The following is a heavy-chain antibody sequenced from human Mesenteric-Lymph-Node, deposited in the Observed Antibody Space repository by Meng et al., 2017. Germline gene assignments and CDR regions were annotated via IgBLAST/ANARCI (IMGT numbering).Heavy chain of an antibody. CDR1: GGTFSSYA. V-gene: IGHV1-69*01. CDR3: AREYSSSSEIDY. CDR2: IIPIFGTA. Sequence: VQLLHAGAEVKKPGSSVKVSCKASGGTFSSYAISWVRQAPGQGLEWMGGIIPIFGTANYAQKFKGRVTITADESTSTAYMELSSLRSEDTAVYYCAREYSSSSEIDYWGQGTLVTVSS. J-gene: IGHJ4*02. D-gene: IGHD6-6*01.